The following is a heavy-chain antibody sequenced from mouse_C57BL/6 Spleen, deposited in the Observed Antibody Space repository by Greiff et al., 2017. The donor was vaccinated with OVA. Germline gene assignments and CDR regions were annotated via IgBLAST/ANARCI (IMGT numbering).Heavy chain of an antibody. CDR2: IYPGSGST. CDR3: ASYDYDRGYAMDY. Sequence: QVQLQQPGAELVKPGASVKMSCKASGYTFTSYWITWVKQRPGQGLEWIGDIYPGSGSTNYNEKFKSKATLTVDTSSSTAYMQLSSLTSSDSAVYYCASYDYDRGYAMDYWGQGTSVTVSS. CDR1: GYTFTSYW. D-gene: IGHD2-4*01. J-gene: IGHJ4*01. V-gene: IGHV1-55*01.